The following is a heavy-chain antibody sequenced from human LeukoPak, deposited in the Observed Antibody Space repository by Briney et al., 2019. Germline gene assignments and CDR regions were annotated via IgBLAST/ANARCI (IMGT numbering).Heavy chain of an antibody. CDR1: GGTFSSYA. V-gene: IGHV1-69*13. D-gene: IGHD1-26*01. CDR2: IIPIFGTA. Sequence: GASVKVSCKASGGTFSSYAISWVRQVPGQGLEWMGGIIPIFGTANYAQKFQGRVTITADESTSTAYMELSSLRSENTAVYYCARQGPGLSWSHTPQGTELNYWGQGTLVTVSS. CDR3: ARQGPGLSWSHTPQGTELNY. J-gene: IGHJ4*02.